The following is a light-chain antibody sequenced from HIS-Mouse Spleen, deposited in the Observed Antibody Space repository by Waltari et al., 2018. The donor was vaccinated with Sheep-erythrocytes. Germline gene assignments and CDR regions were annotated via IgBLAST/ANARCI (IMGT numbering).Light chain of an antibody. V-gene: IGKV1-39*01. Sequence: DIQMTQSPSSLSASVGDRVTITCRASQSISSYLNWYQQKPGKATKLLIYAASSLQSGVPSRFSGSGSGTDFTLTISSLKPEDFATYYCQQSYSTPQFTFGPGTKVDIK. CDR1: QSISSY. J-gene: IGKJ3*01. CDR3: QQSYSTPQFT. CDR2: AAS.